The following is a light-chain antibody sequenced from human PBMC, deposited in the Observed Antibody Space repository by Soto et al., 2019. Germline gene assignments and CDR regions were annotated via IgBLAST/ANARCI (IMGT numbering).Light chain of an antibody. Sequence: EIVLTHSPGTLSLSPGEIATLSCRASQSVSSSYLAWYQQKPGQAPRLLIYGASSRATGIPDRFSGSGSGTDFTLTISSLEPEDFAVYYCQQRSNWPRTFGQGTKVDIK. CDR3: QQRSNWPRT. V-gene: IGKV3D-20*02. CDR2: GAS. CDR1: QSVSSSY. J-gene: IGKJ1*01.